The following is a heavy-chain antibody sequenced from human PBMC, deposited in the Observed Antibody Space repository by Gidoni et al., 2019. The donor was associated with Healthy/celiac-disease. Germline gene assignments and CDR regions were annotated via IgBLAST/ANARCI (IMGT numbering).Heavy chain of an antibody. CDR3: ARERDYVWGSYGFDY. J-gene: IGHJ4*02. Sequence: QVQLVESGGGVVQPGRSLRLSCAASGFTFSSYAMHWVRQAPGKGLEWVAVISYDGSNKYYADSVKGRFTISRDNSKNTLYLQMNSLRAEDTAVYYCARERDYVWGSYGFDYWGQGTLVTVSS. CDR2: ISYDGSNK. V-gene: IGHV3-30-3*01. CDR1: GFTFSSYA. D-gene: IGHD3-16*01.